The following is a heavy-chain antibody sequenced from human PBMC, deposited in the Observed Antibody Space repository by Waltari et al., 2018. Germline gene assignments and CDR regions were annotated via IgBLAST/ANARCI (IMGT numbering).Heavy chain of an antibody. J-gene: IGHJ1*01. CDR2: SSHDGNT. Sequence: QVQLEESGPGLVKPSGTLSLTCTLSGVYITTSKWLSWVRQSPGKGLEWIGESSHDGNTKYSPSLRSRVTKSLDKSNNQFSLHLDSVTAADTAVYFCAREDSREDGLFHYWGQGALVTVSS. V-gene: IGHV4-4*02. D-gene: IGHD4-4*01. CDR3: AREDSREDGLFHY. CDR1: GVYITTSKW.